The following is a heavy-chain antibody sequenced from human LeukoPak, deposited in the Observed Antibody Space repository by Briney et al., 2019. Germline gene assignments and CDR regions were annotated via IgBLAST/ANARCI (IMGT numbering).Heavy chain of an antibody. J-gene: IGHJ4*02. CDR2: IIPIFGTA. V-gene: IGHV1-69*05. D-gene: IGHD6-19*01. CDR1: GGTFSSYA. Sequence: SVKVSCKASGGTFSSYAISWVRQAPGQGLEWMGGIIPIFGTANYAQKFQGRVTITTDESMSTAYMELSSLRSEDTAVYYCARKTSGWYQSLDYWGQGTLVTVSS. CDR3: ARKTSGWYQSLDY.